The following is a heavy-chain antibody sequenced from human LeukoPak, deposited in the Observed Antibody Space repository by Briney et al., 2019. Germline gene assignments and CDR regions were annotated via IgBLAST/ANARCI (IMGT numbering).Heavy chain of an antibody. Sequence: QPGGSLRLSCAASGFTFDDYTMHWVRQAPGKGLEWVSLISWDGGSTYYADSVKGRFTISRDNAKNSLYLQMNSLRAEDTAVYYCAREISGTAYAFDIWGQGTMVTVSS. CDR2: ISWDGGST. D-gene: IGHD5-18*01. CDR1: GFTFDDYT. V-gene: IGHV3-43*01. CDR3: AREISGTAYAFDI. J-gene: IGHJ3*02.